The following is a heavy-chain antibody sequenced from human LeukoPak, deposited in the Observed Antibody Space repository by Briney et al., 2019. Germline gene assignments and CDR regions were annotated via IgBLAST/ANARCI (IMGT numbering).Heavy chain of an antibody. CDR2: IYYSGST. J-gene: IGHJ5*02. D-gene: IGHD4-23*01. CDR1: GGSISSGGYY. Sequence: SETLSLTCTVSGGSISSGGYYWSWIRQHPGKGLEWIGYIYYSGSTYYNPSLKSRVTISVDTSKNQFSLKLSSVTAADTAVYYCARAGRSAYDYGGNSDWFDPWGQGTLVTVSS. V-gene: IGHV4-31*03. CDR3: ARAGRSAYDYGGNSDWFDP.